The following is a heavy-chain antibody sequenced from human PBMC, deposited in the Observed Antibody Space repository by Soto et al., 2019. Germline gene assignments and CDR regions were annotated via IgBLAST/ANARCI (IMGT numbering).Heavy chain of an antibody. CDR2: INEDGSAT. Sequence: GGSLRLSCAASGFTFSSHWMHWVRQAPGKGLLWVSRINEDGSATTYADSVRGRFTISRDNAKDTLYLQMNSLRADDTAVYYCARDHSYGYFDYWGQGTLVTVSS. D-gene: IGHD5-18*01. CDR3: ARDHSYGYFDY. J-gene: IGHJ4*02. CDR1: GFTFSSHW. V-gene: IGHV3-74*01.